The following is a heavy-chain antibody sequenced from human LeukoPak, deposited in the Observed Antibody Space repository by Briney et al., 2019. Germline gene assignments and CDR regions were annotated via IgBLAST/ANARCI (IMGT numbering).Heavy chain of an antibody. CDR2: IKQDGSQR. V-gene: IGHV3-7*03. D-gene: IGHD6-13*01. CDR1: GFSFSNFW. Sequence: GGSLRLPCVASGFSFSNFWMSWVRQAPGERPEWLTNIKQDGSQRYYVDSVRGRFTISRDNAKNSLYLQMNSLRAEDTAVYYCARDRDSSWYPYLDQWGQGTLVTVSS. CDR3: ARDRDSSWYPYLDQ. J-gene: IGHJ4*02.